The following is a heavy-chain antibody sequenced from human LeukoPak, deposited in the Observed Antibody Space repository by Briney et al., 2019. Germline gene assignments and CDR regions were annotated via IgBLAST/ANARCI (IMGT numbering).Heavy chain of an antibody. V-gene: IGHV3-74*01. J-gene: IGHJ6*03. CDR1: GFTFSSYW. CDR2: INTDGSSA. CDR3: ARGDYAYYYYYYMDV. D-gene: IGHD4-17*01. Sequence: GGSLRLSCAASGFTFSSYWMHWVRQAPGKGLVWVSRINTDGSSASYADSVKGRFTISRDNAKNTLYLQMNSLRAEDTAVYYCARGDYAYYYYYYMDVWGKGTTVTVSS.